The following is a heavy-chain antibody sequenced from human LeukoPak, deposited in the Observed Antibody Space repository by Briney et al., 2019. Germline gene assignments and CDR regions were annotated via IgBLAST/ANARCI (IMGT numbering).Heavy chain of an antibody. D-gene: IGHD3-10*01. CDR1: GGTFSSYT. CDR3: ARDGSRGDFDY. J-gene: IGHJ4*02. V-gene: IGHV1-69*16. Sequence: GASVKVSCKASGGTFSSYTISWVRQAPGQGLEWMGRIIPILGITNYAQKFLGRVTITTDESTSTAYMELSSLRSEDTAVYYCARDGSRGDFDYWGQGTLVTVSS. CDR2: IIPILGIT.